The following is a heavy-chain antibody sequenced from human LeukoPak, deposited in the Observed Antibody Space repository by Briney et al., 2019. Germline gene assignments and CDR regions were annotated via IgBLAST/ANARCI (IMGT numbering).Heavy chain of an antibody. Sequence: SETLSLTCTVSGGSISSYYWSWIRQPPGKGLEWIGYIYYSGSTNYNPSLKSRVTISVDTSKNQFSLKLSSVTAADTAVYYCARPRRGGPYAFDIWGQGTMVTVSS. CDR1: GGSISSYY. D-gene: IGHD3-10*01. V-gene: IGHV4-59*08. J-gene: IGHJ3*02. CDR3: ARPRRGGPYAFDI. CDR2: IYYSGST.